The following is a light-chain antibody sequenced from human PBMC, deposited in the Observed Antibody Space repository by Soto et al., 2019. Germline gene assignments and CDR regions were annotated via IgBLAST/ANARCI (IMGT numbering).Light chain of an antibody. J-gene: IGKJ1*01. CDR1: QSVSSSY. V-gene: IGKV3-20*01. CDR3: QQYCSSPET. CDR2: GAS. Sequence: EIVLTQSPGTLSLSPGERATLSCRASQSVSSSYLAWYQQKPGQAPRLLIYGASSRATGIPDRFSGSGSGTDFTLTISRLEPEDFAVYYCQQYCSSPETFGQGTK.